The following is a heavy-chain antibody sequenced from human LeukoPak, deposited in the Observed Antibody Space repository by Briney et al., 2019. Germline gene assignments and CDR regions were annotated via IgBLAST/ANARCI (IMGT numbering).Heavy chain of an antibody. CDR3: ARHFTGGDGFDI. V-gene: IGHV5-51*01. J-gene: IGHJ3*02. CDR2: IYPDDSST. CDR1: GYTFRTYR. D-gene: IGHD1-26*01. Sequence: GESLKISFKGSGYTFRTYRIGWVRQMPGKGLEWMGIIYPDDSSTRYNPSFQGQVTFSADKSINTAYLLWSSLEAADTAMYYCARHFTGGDGFDIWGQGTKVIVSS.